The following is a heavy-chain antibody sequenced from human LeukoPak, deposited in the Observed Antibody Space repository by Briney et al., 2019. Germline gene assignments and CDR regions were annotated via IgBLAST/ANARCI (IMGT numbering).Heavy chain of an antibody. D-gene: IGHD6-6*01. J-gene: IGHJ5*02. Sequence: SEILSLTCSVSGGSISNYYWSWIRQPPGKGLEWIGYIHYSGSTNYNRSLKSRVTISVDTSKNQFSLKLSSVTAADTAVYYCARQTIAVRNWFDPWGQGTLVTVSS. CDR1: GGSISNYY. CDR2: IHYSGST. V-gene: IGHV4-59*01. CDR3: ARQTIAVRNWFDP.